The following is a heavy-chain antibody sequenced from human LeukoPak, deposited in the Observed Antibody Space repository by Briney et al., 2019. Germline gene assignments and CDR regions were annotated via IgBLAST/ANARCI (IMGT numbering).Heavy chain of an antibody. V-gene: IGHV4-4*02. CDR3: ARAPHYDSSGQGLDY. CDR1: GGSISSSNW. J-gene: IGHJ4*02. CDR2: IYHSGST. Sequence: PSETLSLTCAVSGGSISSSNWWSWVRQPPGKGLEWIGEIYHSGSTNYNPSLKSRVTISVDKSKNQFSLKLSSVTAADTAVYYCARAPHYDSSGQGLDYWGQGTLVTVSS. D-gene: IGHD3-22*01.